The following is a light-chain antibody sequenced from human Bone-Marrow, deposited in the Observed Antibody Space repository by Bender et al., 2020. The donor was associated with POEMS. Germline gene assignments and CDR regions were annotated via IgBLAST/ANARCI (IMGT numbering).Light chain of an antibody. Sequence: QSALTQPASVSGSPGQSLTISCTGTSSDIGGYNFVSWYQHHPGKAPKLMIYEAIKRPSGVSNRFSGSKSGNTSSLTISGLQADDEADYHCCSYAGSNTWVFGGGTELTVL. CDR1: SSDIGGYNF. CDR3: CSYAGSNTWV. V-gene: IGLV2-23*01. CDR2: EAI. J-gene: IGLJ3*02.